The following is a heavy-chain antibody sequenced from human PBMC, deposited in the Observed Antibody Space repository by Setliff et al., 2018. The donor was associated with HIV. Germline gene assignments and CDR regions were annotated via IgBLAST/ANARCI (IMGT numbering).Heavy chain of an antibody. J-gene: IGHJ4*02. D-gene: IGHD5-18*01. CDR3: AKGFRPVDTALVSGPTY. CDR1: GFTFSSYA. V-gene: IGHV3-23*01. Sequence: PGGSLRLSCAASGFTFSSYAMSWVRQTPEKGLEWVSITTSGGSTYYADSAKGRFIISRDNSQNTLYLQMNSLRADDTAIYYCAKGFRPVDTALVSGPTYWGQGIRVTVSS. CDR2: ITTSGGST.